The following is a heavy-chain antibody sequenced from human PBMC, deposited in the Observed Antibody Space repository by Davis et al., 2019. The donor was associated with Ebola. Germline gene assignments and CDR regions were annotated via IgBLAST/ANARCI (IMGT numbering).Heavy chain of an antibody. D-gene: IGHD3-22*01. Sequence: GESLKISCAASGFTFSGYSMNWVRQAPGKGLEWVSYISSSSSTIYYADSVKGRFTISRDNSKNTLYLEMSSLRTEDTAVYYCARAADTRGYFPHFWGQGTLVIVSS. J-gene: IGHJ4*02. CDR2: ISSSSSTI. CDR3: ARAADTRGYFPHF. V-gene: IGHV3-48*01. CDR1: GFTFSGYS.